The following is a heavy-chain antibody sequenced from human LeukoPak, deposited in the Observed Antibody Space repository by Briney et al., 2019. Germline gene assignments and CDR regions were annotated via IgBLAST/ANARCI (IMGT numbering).Heavy chain of an antibody. CDR1: GGSISSSSYY. Sequence: SETLSLTCTVSGGSISSSSYYWGWIRQPPGKGLEWIGSIYYSGSTYYNPSVKSRVTISVDTSKNQFSLKLSSVTAADTAVYYCARSDSNWYNYFHHWGQGTLVTVSS. D-gene: IGHD6-13*01. J-gene: IGHJ1*01. CDR3: ARSDSNWYNYFHH. CDR2: IYYSGST. V-gene: IGHV4-39*07.